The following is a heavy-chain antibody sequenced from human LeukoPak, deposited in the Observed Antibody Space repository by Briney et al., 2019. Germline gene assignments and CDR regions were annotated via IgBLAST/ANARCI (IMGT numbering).Heavy chain of an antibody. CDR2: IYYSGST. Sequence: SETLSLTFTISGGSISSGDYYWSWIRQPPGKGLEWIGYIYYSGSTYYNPSLKSRVTISVDTSKNQFSLKLSSVTAADTAVYYCATVKNQWELPRHDAFDISGQGTMVTVSS. CDR1: GGSISSGDYY. J-gene: IGHJ3*02. V-gene: IGHV4-30-4*08. D-gene: IGHD1-26*01. CDR3: ATVKNQWELPRHDAFDI.